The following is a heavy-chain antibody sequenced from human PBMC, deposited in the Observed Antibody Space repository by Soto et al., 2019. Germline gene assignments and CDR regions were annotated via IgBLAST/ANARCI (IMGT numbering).Heavy chain of an antibody. CDR1: GFTFITYA. J-gene: IGHJ4*02. Sequence: GGSLRLSCAASGFTFITYAMTWVRQAPGKGLEWVSAISESGGNTYYADSVKGRFTISRDNSKNTLYLQMNSLRADDTAVYYCAKTREGYTVTPDYWGQGTLVTVSS. CDR3: AKTREGYTVTPDY. V-gene: IGHV3-23*01. D-gene: IGHD4-17*01. CDR2: ISESGGNT.